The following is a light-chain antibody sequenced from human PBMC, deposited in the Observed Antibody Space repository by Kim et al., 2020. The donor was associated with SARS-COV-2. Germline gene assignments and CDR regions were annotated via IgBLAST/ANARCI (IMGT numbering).Light chain of an antibody. CDR3: QQYKSLTWT. CDR2: KVS. Sequence: AYVGDTVTITCRASQSISNWLAWYRQEPGKAPKLLIYKVSNLETGVPSRFSGSGSGTEFTLTITSLHPDDFATYYCQQYKSLTWTFGQGTKVDIK. J-gene: IGKJ1*01. CDR1: QSISNW. V-gene: IGKV1-5*03.